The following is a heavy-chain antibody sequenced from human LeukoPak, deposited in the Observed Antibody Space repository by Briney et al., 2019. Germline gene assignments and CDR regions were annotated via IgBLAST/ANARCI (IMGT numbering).Heavy chain of an antibody. V-gene: IGHV3-7*01. D-gene: IGHD2-2*02. CDR3: ARDRPLYLVRKNAFDI. CDR2: IKQDGSEK. Sequence: GGSLRLSCAASGFTFSSYWMSWVRQAPGKGLEWVANIKQDGSEKYYVDSVKGRFTISRDNAKNSLYLQMNSLRAEDTAVYYCARDRPLYLVRKNAFDIWGQGTMVTVSS. J-gene: IGHJ3*02. CDR1: GFTFSSYW.